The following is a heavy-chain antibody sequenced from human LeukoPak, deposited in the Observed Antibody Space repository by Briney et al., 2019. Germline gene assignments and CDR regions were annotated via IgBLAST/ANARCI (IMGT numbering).Heavy chain of an antibody. Sequence: GGSLIPFSAASGFTFISYSFNWVRQAPGKGLEWVSSISSSSSYIYYADSVKGRFTISRDNAKNSLYLQMNSLRAEDTAVYYCARILGYCSGGSCYSTYFDYWGQGTLVTVSS. CDR1: GFTFISYS. D-gene: IGHD2-15*01. V-gene: IGHV3-21*01. CDR2: ISSSSSYI. J-gene: IGHJ4*02. CDR3: ARILGYCSGGSCYSTYFDY.